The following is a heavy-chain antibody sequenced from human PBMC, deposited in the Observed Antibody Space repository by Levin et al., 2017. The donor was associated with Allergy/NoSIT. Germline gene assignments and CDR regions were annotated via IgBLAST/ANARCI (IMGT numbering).Heavy chain of an antibody. CDR2: IYYSGST. J-gene: IGHJ4*02. D-gene: IGHD3-16*01. V-gene: IGHV4-39*01. Sequence: SETLSLTCTVSGGSISSSSYYWGWIRQPPGTGLEWIGSIYYSGSTYYNPSLKSRVTISVDTSKNQFSLKLSSVTAADTAVYYCSAGELWSIDYWGQGTLVTVSS. CDR3: SAGELWSIDY. CDR1: GGSISSSSYY.